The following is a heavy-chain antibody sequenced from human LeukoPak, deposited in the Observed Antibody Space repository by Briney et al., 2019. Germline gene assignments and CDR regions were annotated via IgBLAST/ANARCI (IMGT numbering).Heavy chain of an antibody. Sequence: ASVKVSCKASGGTFSSYAISWVRQAPGQGLEWMGGIIPIFGTANYAQKFQGRVTITADESTSTAHMELSSLRSEDTAVYYCARDCSSTSCYYPTSDAFDIWGQGTMVTVSS. J-gene: IGHJ3*02. V-gene: IGHV1-69*13. CDR1: GGTFSSYA. CDR2: IIPIFGTA. D-gene: IGHD2-2*01. CDR3: ARDCSSTSCYYPTSDAFDI.